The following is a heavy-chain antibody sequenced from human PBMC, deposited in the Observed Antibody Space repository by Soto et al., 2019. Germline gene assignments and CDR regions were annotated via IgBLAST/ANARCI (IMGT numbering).Heavy chain of an antibody. CDR3: ARAIVVTIGGMDV. V-gene: IGHV4-30-4*01. CDR2: IYYSGST. Sequence: SEALSLTCTVSGGSISSADYYWSWVRQPPGKGLEWIGYIYYSGSTFFNPSLKSRVTISKDTSRNQFSLRLNSVTAADTAVYYCARAIVVTIGGMDVWGQGTTVTVSS. D-gene: IGHD5-12*01. J-gene: IGHJ6*02. CDR1: GGSISSADYY.